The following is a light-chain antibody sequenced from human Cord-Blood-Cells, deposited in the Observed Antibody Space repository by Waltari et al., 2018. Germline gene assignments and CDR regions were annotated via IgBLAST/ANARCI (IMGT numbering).Light chain of an antibody. J-gene: IGLJ2*01. CDR1: SSDVGSYNL. V-gene: IGLV2-23*01. CDR2: EGS. Sequence: QSALPQPASVSGAPGQALTISCTGTSSDVGSYNLVSSYHQHPGKAPKPMIYEGSKRPSGVSNRCSGSKSGNTASLTISGLQAEDEADYYGCAYAGSSTFVVFGGGTKLAVL. CDR3: CAYAGSSTFVV.